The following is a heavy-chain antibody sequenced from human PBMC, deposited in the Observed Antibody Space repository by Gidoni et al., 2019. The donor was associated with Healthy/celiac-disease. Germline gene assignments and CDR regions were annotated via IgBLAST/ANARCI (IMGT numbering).Heavy chain of an antibody. V-gene: IGHV3-23*01. CDR3: AKAPGRIAAPLYYYYRDV. Sequence: EVQLLVSVGGLVLPGRSMRLPCAVSAFTFRSYALSWVRQAPGKGLEWVSGVSGSGGSTYYGGSVKGRFTSSRDNSKNTLCLQMNSLRAEDTAVYYCAKAPGRIAAPLYYYYRDVWGKGTTVTVSS. D-gene: IGHD6-6*01. CDR2: VSGSGGST. J-gene: IGHJ6*03. CDR1: AFTFRSYA.